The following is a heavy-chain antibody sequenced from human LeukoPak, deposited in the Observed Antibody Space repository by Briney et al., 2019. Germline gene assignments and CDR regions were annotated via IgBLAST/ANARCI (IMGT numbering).Heavy chain of an antibody. J-gene: IGHJ4*02. CDR1: GGSISSGSYY. D-gene: IGHD3-10*01. CDR3: ARHPPYGSGSWGSYYFDY. CDR2: IYTSGST. V-gene: IGHV4-61*02. Sequence: SQTLSLTCTVSGGSISSGSYYWSWIRQPAGRGLEWIGRIYTSGSTYYNPSLKSRVTISVDTSKNQFSLKLSSVTAADTAVYYCARHPPYGSGSWGSYYFDYWGQGTLVTVSS.